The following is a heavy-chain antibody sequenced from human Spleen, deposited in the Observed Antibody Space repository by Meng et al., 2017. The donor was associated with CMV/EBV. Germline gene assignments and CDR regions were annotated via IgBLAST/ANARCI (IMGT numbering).Heavy chain of an antibody. CDR2: INPSSGGT. D-gene: IGHD3-3*02. J-gene: IGHJ4*02. CDR1: GSTFSGFR. Sequence: KVCCKSCGSTFSGFRVHWVRQAPGQGLGWMGWINPSSGGTKYAQKFQGTVTITRDTSISTAYIEPSGLTSDDTAVYYCARATFRAYDFWGQGTLVTVSS. CDR3: ARATFRAYDF. V-gene: IGHV1-2*02.